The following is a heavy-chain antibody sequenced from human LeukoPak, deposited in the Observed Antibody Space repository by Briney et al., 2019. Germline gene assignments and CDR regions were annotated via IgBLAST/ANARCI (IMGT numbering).Heavy chain of an antibody. CDR2: IKENGNEQ. J-gene: IGHJ3*02. CDR3: ARGPGDFDASDI. D-gene: IGHD1-14*01. Sequence: PGGSLRLSCAASGFTFSSYWVSWVRQAPGKGLEWVAHIKENGNEQYYADSVKGRFTISRDNAKKSLCLQMNSLRAEDTAVYYCARGPGDFDASDIWGQGTMVTVSS. V-gene: IGHV3-7*01. CDR1: GFTFSSYW.